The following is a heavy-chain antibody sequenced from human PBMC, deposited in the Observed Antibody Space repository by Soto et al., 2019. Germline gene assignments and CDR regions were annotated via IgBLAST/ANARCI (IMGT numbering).Heavy chain of an antibody. Sequence: ASVKVSCEASGYTFSSYYMHCVRQAPGQGLEWMGVINPSGGSTTYAQKFQGRVTMTRDASTSTVYMELSSLTSEDTALYYCSRASVSGRRFDYWGEGTLVTVSS. D-gene: IGHD6-19*01. CDR1: GYTFSSYY. CDR2: INPSGGST. CDR3: SRASVSGRRFDY. J-gene: IGHJ4*02. V-gene: IGHV1-46*03.